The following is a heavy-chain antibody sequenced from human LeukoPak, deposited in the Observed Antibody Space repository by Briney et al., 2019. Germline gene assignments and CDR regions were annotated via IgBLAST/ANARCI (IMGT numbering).Heavy chain of an antibody. V-gene: IGHV3-21*01. D-gene: IGHD3-10*01. CDR3: ARESYGSGSYYLNWFDP. J-gene: IGHJ5*02. Sequence: GGSLRLSCAASGFTFSSYSMNWVRQAPGKGLEWVSSICNSSSYKYYADSVKGRFTISRDNAKNSLYLQMNSLRAADTAVYYCARESYGSGSYYLNWFDPWGQGTLVTVSS. CDR2: ICNSSSYK. CDR1: GFTFSSYS.